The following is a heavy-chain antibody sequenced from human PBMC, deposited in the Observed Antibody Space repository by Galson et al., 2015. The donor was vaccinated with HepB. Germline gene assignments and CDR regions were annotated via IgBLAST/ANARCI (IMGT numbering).Heavy chain of an antibody. J-gene: IGHJ4*02. CDR2: IKQDGSEK. CDR1: GFTFSSYS. V-gene: IGHV3-7*01. D-gene: IGHD6-19*01. CDR3: ASDGPNSGGWYVY. Sequence: SLRLSCATSGFTFSSYSMTWVRQAPGKGLEWVANIKQDGSEKYYVDSVKGRFTISRDNAKNSLYLQMNSLRAEDTAVYYCASDGPNSGGWYVYWGQGTLVTVSS.